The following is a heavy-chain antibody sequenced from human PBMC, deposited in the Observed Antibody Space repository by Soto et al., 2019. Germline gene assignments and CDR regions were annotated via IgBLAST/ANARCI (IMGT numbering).Heavy chain of an antibody. J-gene: IGHJ4*02. CDR1: GFTFSSYG. CDR2: IWYDGSNK. CDR3: AREIVTTVTTNLDY. Sequence: PGGSLRLSCAASGFTFSSYGMHWVRQAPGKGLEWVAVIWYDGSNKYYADSVKGRFTISRDNSKNTLYLQMNSLRAEDTAVYYCAREIVTTVTTNLDYWGQGTLVTVSS. D-gene: IGHD4-17*01. V-gene: IGHV3-33*01.